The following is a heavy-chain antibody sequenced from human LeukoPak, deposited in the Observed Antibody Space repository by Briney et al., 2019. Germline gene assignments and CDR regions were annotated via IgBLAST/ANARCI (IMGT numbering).Heavy chain of an antibody. CDR2: IYYSGST. J-gene: IGHJ4*02. CDR1: GGSISSSSYY. D-gene: IGHD3-22*01. V-gene: IGHV4-39*07. Sequence: PSETLSLTCTVSGGSISSSSYYWGWIRQPPGKGLEWIGSIYYSGSTYYNPSLKSRVTISVDTSKNQFSLKLSSVTAADTAVYYCARGGPYYYDSSGYPYYWGQGTLVTVSS. CDR3: ARGGPYYYDSSGYPYY.